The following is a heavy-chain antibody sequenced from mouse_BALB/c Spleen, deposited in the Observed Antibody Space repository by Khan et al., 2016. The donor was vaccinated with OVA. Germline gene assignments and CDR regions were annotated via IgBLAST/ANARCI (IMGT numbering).Heavy chain of an antibody. CDR1: GYTFTSYW. D-gene: IGHD1-1*01. Sequence: VQLQGSGAELVKAGASVKMSCKASGYTFTSYWMHWVKQRLGQGLEWFAETNPTNGRTYYNEKFKSKATLTVDKSSSTAYMLLSGPTFEDSAVYYCARIKKIVATYFDYWGQGTTLTVSS. V-gene: IGHV1S81*02. CDR2: TNPTNGRT. CDR3: ARIKKIVATYFDY. J-gene: IGHJ2*01.